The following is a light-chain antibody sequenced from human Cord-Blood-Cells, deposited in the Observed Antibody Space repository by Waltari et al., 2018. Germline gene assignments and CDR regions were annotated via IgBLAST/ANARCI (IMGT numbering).Light chain of an antibody. CDR2: AAS. J-gene: IGKJ1*01. V-gene: IGKV1-39*01. CDR1: QSISRY. Sequence: IHMTQSPSSLSASVGDRVTITARASQSISRYLNWYQQKPAKAPKLLIYAASSLQIGVPSRFSGTASVTHFPLSISSLQPEDFATYFCQPSYSTPWTFGEGTKVEIK. CDR3: QPSYSTPWT.